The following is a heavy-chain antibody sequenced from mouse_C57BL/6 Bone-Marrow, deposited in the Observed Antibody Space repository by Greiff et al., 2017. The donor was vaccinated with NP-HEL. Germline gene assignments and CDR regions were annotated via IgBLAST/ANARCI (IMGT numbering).Heavy chain of an antibody. CDR1: GFNIKDDY. CDR3: ARGSY. Sequence: EVQLQQSGAELVRPGASVKLSCTASGFNIKDDYMHWVKQRPEQGLEWIGRIDPANGNTKYVPKFQGKATITADTSSNTAYLQLSSLTSEDTAIYYCARGSYWGQGTLVTVSA. V-gene: IGHV14-3*01. CDR2: IDPANGNT. J-gene: IGHJ3*01.